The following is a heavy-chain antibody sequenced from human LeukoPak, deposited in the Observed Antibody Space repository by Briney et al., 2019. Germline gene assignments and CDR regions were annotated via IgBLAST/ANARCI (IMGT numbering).Heavy chain of an antibody. CDR3: AEEGGLDY. CDR2: IIPIFGTA. J-gene: IGHJ4*02. Sequence: SVKVFCKASGGTFSSYAISWVRQAPGQGLVWMGRIIPIFGTANYAQKFQGRVTITTDESTSTAYMELSSLRSEDTAVYYCAEEGGLDYWGQGTLVTVSS. V-gene: IGHV1-69*05. CDR1: GGTFSSYA. D-gene: IGHD3-16*01.